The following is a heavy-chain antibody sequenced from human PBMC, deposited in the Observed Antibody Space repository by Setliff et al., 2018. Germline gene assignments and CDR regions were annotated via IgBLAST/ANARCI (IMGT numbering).Heavy chain of an antibody. J-gene: IGHJ6*02. CDR3: ARDSRGLVPAAIEGSYYYYGMDV. CDR2: INAGNGNT. V-gene: IGHV1-3*01. Sequence: ASVKVSCKASGYTFTSYAMHWVRQAPGQRLEWMGWINAGNGNTNYAQKLQGRVTMTTDTSTSTAYMELSSLRSEDTAVYYCARDSRGLVPAAIEGSYYYYGMDVWGQGTTVTVSS. D-gene: IGHD2-2*02. CDR1: GYTFTSYA.